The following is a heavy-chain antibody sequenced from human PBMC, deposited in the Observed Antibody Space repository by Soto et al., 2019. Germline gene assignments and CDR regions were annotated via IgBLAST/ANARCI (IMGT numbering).Heavy chain of an antibody. CDR3: ARGKPASLRARYCSSTSCYWAPPTFDY. V-gene: IGHV4-34*01. D-gene: IGHD2-2*01. J-gene: IGHJ4*02. Sequence: SETLSLTCAVYGGSFSGYYWSWIRQPPGKGLEWIGEINHSGSTNYNPSLKSRVTISVDTSKNQFSLKLSSVTAADTAVYYFARGKPASLRARYCSSTSCYWAPPTFDYWGQGTLVTVSS. CDR1: GGSFSGYY. CDR2: INHSGST.